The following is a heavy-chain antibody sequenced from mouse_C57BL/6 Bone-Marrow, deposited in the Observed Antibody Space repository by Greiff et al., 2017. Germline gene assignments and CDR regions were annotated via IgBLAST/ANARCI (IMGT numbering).Heavy chain of an antibody. J-gene: IGHJ4*01. D-gene: IGHD2-4*01. CDR1: GFTFSSYA. CDR3: AREGIYYDYDGGYYYAMDY. V-gene: IGHV5-4*01. Sequence: DVKLVESGGGLVKPGGSLKLSCAASGFTFSSYAMSWVRQTPEKRLEWVATISDGGSYTYYPDNVKGRFTISRDNAKNNLYLQMSHLKSEDTAMYYCAREGIYYDYDGGYYYAMDYWGQGTSVTGSS. CDR2: ISDGGSYT.